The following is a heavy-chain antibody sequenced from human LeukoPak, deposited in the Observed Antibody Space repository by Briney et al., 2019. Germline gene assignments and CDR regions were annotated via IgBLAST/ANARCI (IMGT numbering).Heavy chain of an antibody. V-gene: IGHV4-59*08. CDR2: IYYSGST. Sequence: SETLSLTCTVSGGSISSYYWSWIRQPPGKGLEWIGYIYYSGSTNYNPSLKSRVTISVDTSKNQFSLKLSSVTAADTAVYYCARLGGADYDFWSGYYTGMWNPNWFDPWGRGTLVTVSS. D-gene: IGHD3-3*01. J-gene: IGHJ5*02. CDR3: ARLGGADYDFWSGYYTGMWNPNWFDP. CDR1: GGSISSYY.